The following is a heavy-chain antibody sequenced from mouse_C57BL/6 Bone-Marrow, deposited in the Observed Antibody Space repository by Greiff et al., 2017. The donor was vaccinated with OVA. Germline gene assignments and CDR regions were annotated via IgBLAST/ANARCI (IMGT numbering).Heavy chain of an antibody. D-gene: IGHD1-1*01. CDR3: ARLGGSSYPAWFAY. Sequence: LKQSGASVKISCKASGYAFSSYWMNWVKQRPGKGLEWIGQIYPGDGDTNYNGKFKGKATLTADKSSSTAYMQLSSLTSEDSAVYFCARLGGSSYPAWFAYWGQGTLVTVSA. CDR2: IYPGDGDT. CDR1: GYAFSSYW. J-gene: IGHJ3*01. V-gene: IGHV1-80*01.